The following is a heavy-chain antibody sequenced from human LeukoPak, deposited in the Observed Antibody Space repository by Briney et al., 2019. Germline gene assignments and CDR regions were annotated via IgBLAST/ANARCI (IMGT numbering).Heavy chain of an antibody. CDR3: ARGSGWKDAFDI. J-gene: IGHJ3*02. V-gene: IGHV4-34*01. D-gene: IGHD6-19*01. CDR1: GGSFSGYY. CDR2: INHSGST. Sequence: SETLSLTCAVYGGSFSGYYWSWIRQPPGKGLEWIGEINHSGSTNYNPSLKSRVTISVDTSKNQFSLKLSSVTAADTAVYYCARGSGWKDAFDIWGQGTMVTVSS.